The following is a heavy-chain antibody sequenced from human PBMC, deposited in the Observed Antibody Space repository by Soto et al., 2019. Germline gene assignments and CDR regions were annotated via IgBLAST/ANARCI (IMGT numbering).Heavy chain of an antibody. CDR3: ARGCIAAAGGWFDP. Sequence: SETLSLTCAVYGGSFSGYYWSWIRQPPGKGLEWIGEINHSGSTNYNPSLKSRVTISVDTSKNQFSLKLSSVTAADTAVYYCARGCIAAAGGWFDPWGQGTLVTVSS. J-gene: IGHJ5*02. D-gene: IGHD6-13*01. CDR2: INHSGST. V-gene: IGHV4-34*01. CDR1: GGSFSGYY.